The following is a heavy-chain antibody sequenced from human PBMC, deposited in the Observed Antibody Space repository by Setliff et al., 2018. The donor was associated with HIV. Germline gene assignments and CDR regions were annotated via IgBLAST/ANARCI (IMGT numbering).Heavy chain of an antibody. CDR1: GYTFSSYG. D-gene: IGHD3-9*01. V-gene: IGHV1-18*01. CDR2: ISTYNGNR. CDR3: ARVQGATHYDILTGYTLYGLDV. Sequence: VASVKVSCKASGYTFSSYGISWVRQAPGQGLEWMGWISTYNGNRNYAQKLQDRVTMTTDTSTNTAYTVLTSLRSDDTAVYYCARVQGATHYDILTGYTLYGLDVWGQGTTVTVSS. J-gene: IGHJ6*02.